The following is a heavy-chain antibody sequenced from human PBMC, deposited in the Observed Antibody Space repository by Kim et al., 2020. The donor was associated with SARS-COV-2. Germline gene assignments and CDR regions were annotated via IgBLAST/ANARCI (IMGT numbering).Heavy chain of an antibody. CDR1: GGSFSGYY. V-gene: IGHV4-34*01. D-gene: IGHD5-12*01. J-gene: IGHJ4*02. CDR3: ARGRGWLRPVPNFDY. Sequence: SETLSLTCAVYGGSFSGYYWSWIRQPPGKGLEWIGEINHSGSTNYNPSLKSRVTISVDTSKNQFSLKLSSVTAADTAVYYCARGRGWLRPVPNFDYWGQGTLVTVSS. CDR2: INHSGST.